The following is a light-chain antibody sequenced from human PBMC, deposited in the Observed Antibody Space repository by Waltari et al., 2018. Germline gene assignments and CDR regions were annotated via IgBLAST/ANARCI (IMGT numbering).Light chain of an antibody. CDR2: YAS. Sequence: SCRASRSVNSYLAWYEQRPGQAPILLIYYASNRATGIPARFSGSGSETDFTLTISSLQPEDSAVYYCQQRRNWPLTFGGGTKVEIK. CDR1: RSVNSY. J-gene: IGKJ4*01. V-gene: IGKV3-11*01. CDR3: QQRRNWPLT.